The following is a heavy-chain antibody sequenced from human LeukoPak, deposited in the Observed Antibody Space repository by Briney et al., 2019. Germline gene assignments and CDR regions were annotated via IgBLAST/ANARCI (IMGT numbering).Heavy chain of an antibody. CDR3: ARDSIAAAGTDY. CDR2: IYHSGST. Sequence: SETLSLTCTVSGYSISSGYYWGWIRQPPGKGLEWIGSIYHSGSTYYNPSLKSRVTISVDTSKNQFSLKLSSVTAADTAVYYCARDSIAAAGTDYWGQGTLVTVSS. CDR1: GYSISSGYY. V-gene: IGHV4-38-2*02. D-gene: IGHD6-13*01. J-gene: IGHJ4*02.